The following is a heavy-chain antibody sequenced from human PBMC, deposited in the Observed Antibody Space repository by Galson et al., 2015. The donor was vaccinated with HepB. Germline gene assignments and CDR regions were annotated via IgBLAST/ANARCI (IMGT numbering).Heavy chain of an antibody. CDR1: GYTFTGYY. J-gene: IGHJ6*03. Sequence: VKVSCKASGYTFTGYYMHWVRQAPGQGLEWMGRINPNSGGTNYAQKFQGRVTMTRDTSISTAYMELSRLRSDDTAVYYCARTRVVVVPAAMDGDYYYYYYMDVWGKGTTVTVSS. V-gene: IGHV1-2*06. CDR2: INPNSGGT. CDR3: ARTRVVVVPAAMDGDYYYYYYMDV. D-gene: IGHD2-2*01.